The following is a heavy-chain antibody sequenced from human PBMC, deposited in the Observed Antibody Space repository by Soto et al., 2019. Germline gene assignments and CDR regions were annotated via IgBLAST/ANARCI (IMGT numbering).Heavy chain of an antibody. CDR3: AKAPYSGYEIDY. D-gene: IGHD5-12*01. CDR1: GFTFSSYG. J-gene: IGHJ4*02. Sequence: GGSLRLSCAASGFTFSSYGMHWVRQAPGKGLEWVAVISYDGSNKYYADSGKGRFTISRDNSKNTLYLQMNSLRAEDTAVYYCAKAPYSGYEIDYWGQGTLVTVSS. V-gene: IGHV3-30*18. CDR2: ISYDGSNK.